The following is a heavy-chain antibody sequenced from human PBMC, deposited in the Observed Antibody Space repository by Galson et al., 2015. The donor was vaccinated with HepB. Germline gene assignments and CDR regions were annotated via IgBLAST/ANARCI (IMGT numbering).Heavy chain of an antibody. V-gene: IGHV1-18*01. J-gene: IGHJ5*02. CDR2: ISAYNGNT. CDR3: ARDPRRYDSRLNRNWFDP. Sequence: SVKVSCKASGYTFTSYGISWVRQAPGQGLEWMGWISAYNGNTNYVQKLQGRVTMTTDTSTSTAYMELRSLRSDDTAVYYCARDPRRYDSRLNRNWFDPWGQGTLVTVSS. CDR1: GYTFTSYG. D-gene: IGHD3-3*01.